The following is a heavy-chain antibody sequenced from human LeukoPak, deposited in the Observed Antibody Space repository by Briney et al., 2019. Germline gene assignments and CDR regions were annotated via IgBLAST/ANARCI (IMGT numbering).Heavy chain of an antibody. CDR1: GFTFSTYS. J-gene: IGHJ5*02. D-gene: IGHD2-8*02. V-gene: IGHV3-21*01. CDR3: ARDAGGGQKRDGWFDP. Sequence: GGSLRLSCAASGFTFSTYSMNWVRQAPGKGLEWVSSISSSGLYIYYADSVKGRFTISRDNAKNSLYLHMSNQRADDTAVYYCARDAGGGQKRDGWFDPWGQGTLVTVSS. CDR2: ISSSGLYI.